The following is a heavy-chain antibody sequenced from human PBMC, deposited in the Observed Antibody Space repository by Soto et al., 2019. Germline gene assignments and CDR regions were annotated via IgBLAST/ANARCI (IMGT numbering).Heavy chain of an antibody. CDR3: ARDDHSSGWYWGYYFDY. Sequence: EVQLVESGGGLVKPGGSLRLSCAASGFTFSSYSMNWVRQAPGKGLEWVSSISSSSSYIYYADSVKGRFTISRDNAKNSLYLQMNSLRAEDTAVYYCARDDHSSGWYWGYYFDYWGQGTLVTVSS. J-gene: IGHJ4*02. V-gene: IGHV3-21*01. D-gene: IGHD6-19*01. CDR2: ISSSSSYI. CDR1: GFTFSSYS.